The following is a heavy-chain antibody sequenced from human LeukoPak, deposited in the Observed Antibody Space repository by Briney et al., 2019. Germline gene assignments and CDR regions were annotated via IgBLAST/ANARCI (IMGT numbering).Heavy chain of an antibody. J-gene: IGHJ5*02. V-gene: IGHV3-33*01. CDR2: IWFDGSNK. D-gene: IGHD3-10*01. CDR3: ARDRITMVRGVILLLHP. CDR1: GFTFSSYG. Sequence: WGSLTLSCTASGFTFSSYGMHWVRQAPGKGLEWVAVIWFDGSNKNYAYSVKGRFTISRDNSKNTVYLQMNSLRAEDTAVYYCARDRITMVRGVILLLHPWGQGTLVTVS.